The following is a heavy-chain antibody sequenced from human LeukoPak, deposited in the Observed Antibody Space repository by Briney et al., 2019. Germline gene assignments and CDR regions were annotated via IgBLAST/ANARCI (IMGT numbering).Heavy chain of an antibody. D-gene: IGHD2-2*01. Sequence: GGSLRLSCAASGFTFSSYSMNWVRQAPGKGLEWVSSISSSSSYIYYADSVKGRFTVSRDNAKNSLYLQMNSLRAEDTAVYYCARDCSSTSCYLHYWGQGTLVTVSS. CDR3: ARDCSSTSCYLHY. J-gene: IGHJ4*02. CDR2: ISSSSSYI. V-gene: IGHV3-21*01. CDR1: GFTFSSYS.